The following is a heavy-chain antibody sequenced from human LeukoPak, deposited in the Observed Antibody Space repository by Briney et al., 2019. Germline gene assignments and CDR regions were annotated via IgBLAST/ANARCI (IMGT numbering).Heavy chain of an antibody. CDR2: INHSGST. J-gene: IGHJ6*02. CDR1: GGSFSGYY. D-gene: IGHD5-18*01. CDR3: ARGPLYSFYGMDV. Sequence: SGTLSLTCAVYGGSFSGYYWSWIRQPPGKGLEWIGEINHSGSTNYNPSLKSRVTISVDTSKNQFSLKLSSVTAADTAVYYCARGPLYSFYGMDVWGQGTTVTVSS. V-gene: IGHV4-34*01.